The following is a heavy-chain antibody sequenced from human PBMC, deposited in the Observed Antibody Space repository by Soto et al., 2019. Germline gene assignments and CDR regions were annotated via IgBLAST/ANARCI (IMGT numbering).Heavy chain of an antibody. V-gene: IGHV4-34*01. Sequence: SETLSLTCAVYGGSFSGYYWSWIRQPPGKGLEWIGEINHSGSTNYNPSLKSRVTISVDTSKNQFSLKLSSVTAADTAVYYWAGVGGSGSYYPLYYYYVDVWGKGTTVTVSS. CDR3: AGVGGSGSYYPLYYYYVDV. CDR2: INHSGST. D-gene: IGHD3-10*01. CDR1: GGSFSGYY. J-gene: IGHJ6*03.